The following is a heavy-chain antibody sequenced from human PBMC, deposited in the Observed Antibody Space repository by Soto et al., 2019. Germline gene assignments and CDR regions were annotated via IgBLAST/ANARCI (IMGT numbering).Heavy chain of an antibody. J-gene: IGHJ6*03. CDR2: ITCSGASI. V-gene: IGHV3-21*01. Sequence: EVQLGESGGGLVKPGGSRRLSCAASGFTFSSYSLNWVRQAPGKGLEGVSSITCSGASIYYADSVKGRFTLSRDNAKNSLYLQMNSLRAEDTAVYYCARDGSEGSGEIGYYYYMDVWGKGTTATVSS. CDR1: GFTFSSYS. D-gene: IGHD2-15*01. CDR3: ARDGSEGSGEIGYYYYMDV.